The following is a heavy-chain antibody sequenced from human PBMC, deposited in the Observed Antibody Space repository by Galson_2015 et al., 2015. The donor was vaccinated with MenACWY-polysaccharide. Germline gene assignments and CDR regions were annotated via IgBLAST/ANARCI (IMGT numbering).Heavy chain of an antibody. CDR1: GFAVSSRA. D-gene: IGHD3-10*01. J-gene: IGHJ4*02. V-gene: IGHV3-23*01. Sequence: SLRLSCAASGFAVSSRAMSWVRQAPGKEPEWIAAITNNAGKTYYAHSVMGRFTISRDSSSNTVSLQMNSLRVEDTALYFCAKDHASFGWPTFDSWGPGTLATVSS. CDR3: AKDHASFGWPTFDS. CDR2: ITNNAGKT.